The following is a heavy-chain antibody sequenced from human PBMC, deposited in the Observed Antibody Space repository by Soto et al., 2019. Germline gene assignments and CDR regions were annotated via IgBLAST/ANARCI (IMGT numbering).Heavy chain of an antibody. Sequence: GGSLGLSCVASGFTLSSHGMHWVRQATGKGLEWVSLIWDDGRDKYYADSVEGRFLISRDNSKNTMNLQVKSLRPEDTALYYCVRGATTTGWFDAFDLWGRATMVTVS. J-gene: IGHJ3*01. CDR3: VRGATTTGWFDAFDL. CDR2: IWDDGRDK. D-gene: IGHD6-19*01. V-gene: IGHV3-33*03. CDR1: GFTLSSHG.